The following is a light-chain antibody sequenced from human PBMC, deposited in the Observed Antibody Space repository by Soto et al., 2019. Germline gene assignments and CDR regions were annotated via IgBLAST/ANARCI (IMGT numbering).Light chain of an antibody. J-gene: IGLJ1*01. Sequence: QSALTQPRSVSGSPGQSVTLSCTGTSSDVGGYNYVTWYQQYPGKAPKVMIYDVKTRPSGVPDRFSGSKSGNTASLTISGIQAEDEADYYCCSYAGDYTFVFGTGTKGTVL. CDR1: SSDVGGYNY. CDR3: CSYAGDYTFV. V-gene: IGLV2-11*01. CDR2: DVK.